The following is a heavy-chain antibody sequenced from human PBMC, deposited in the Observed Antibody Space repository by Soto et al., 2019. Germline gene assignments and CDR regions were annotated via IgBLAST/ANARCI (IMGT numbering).Heavy chain of an antibody. CDR1: GGSFSGYY. Sequence: SETLSLTCAVYGGSFSGYYWIWIRQPPGKGLEWIGEINHSGSTNYNPSLKSRVTISVDTSKNQFSLKLSSVTAADTAVYYCARGLRYNWNYGEGAPHRYYYYGMDVWGQGTTVTVSS. V-gene: IGHV4-34*01. D-gene: IGHD1-7*01. CDR3: ARGLRYNWNYGEGAPHRYYYYGMDV. CDR2: INHSGST. J-gene: IGHJ6*02.